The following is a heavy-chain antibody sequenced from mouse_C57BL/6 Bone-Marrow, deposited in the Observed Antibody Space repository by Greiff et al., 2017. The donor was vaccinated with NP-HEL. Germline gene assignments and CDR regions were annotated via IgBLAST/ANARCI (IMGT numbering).Heavy chain of an antibody. Sequence: QVQLKQSDAELVKPGASVKISCKVSGYTFTDHTIHWMKQRPEQGLEWIGYIYPRDGSTKYNEKFKGKATLTADKSSSTAYMQLNSLTSEDSAVYFCARPPYYYGSSWYYFDYWGQGTTLTVSS. D-gene: IGHD1-1*01. J-gene: IGHJ2*01. V-gene: IGHV1-78*01. CDR3: ARPPYYYGSSWYYFDY. CDR2: IYPRDGST. CDR1: GYTFTDHT.